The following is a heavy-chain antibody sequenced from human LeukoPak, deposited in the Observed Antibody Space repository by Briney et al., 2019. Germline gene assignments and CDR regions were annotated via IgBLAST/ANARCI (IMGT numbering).Heavy chain of an antibody. Sequence: ASVKVSCKVSGYTLTELSMHWVRQAPGKGIEWMGGFDPEDGETIYAQKFQGRVTMTEDTSTDTACMELRSLRSDDTAVYYCARVSIAVAGDYYYYYMDVWGKGTTVTVSS. J-gene: IGHJ6*03. CDR3: ARVSIAVAGDYYYYYMDV. D-gene: IGHD6-19*01. CDR1: GYTLTELS. CDR2: FDPEDGET. V-gene: IGHV1-24*01.